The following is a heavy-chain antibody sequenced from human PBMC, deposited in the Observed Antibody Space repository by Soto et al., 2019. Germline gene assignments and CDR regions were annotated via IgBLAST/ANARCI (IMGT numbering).Heavy chain of an antibody. J-gene: IGHJ4*02. CDR2: INSDGSTT. CDR3: ARLPGYSTGWTPFAF. V-gene: IGHV3-74*01. CDR1: GFTFSNYW. Sequence: EVQLVESGGGLVQPGGSLRLSCAASGFTFSNYWMHWVRQAPGKGLVWVSRINSDGSTTSHADSVKGRFTISRDNAKNTLYLQMNSLRAEDTAVYYCARLPGYSTGWTPFAFWGQGTQVTVSS. D-gene: IGHD6-19*01.